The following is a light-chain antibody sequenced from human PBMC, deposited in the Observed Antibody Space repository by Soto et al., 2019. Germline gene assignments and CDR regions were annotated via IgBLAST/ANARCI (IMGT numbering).Light chain of an antibody. V-gene: IGKV3-15*01. J-gene: IGKJ1*01. CDR3: HQYNDGPGGT. CDR1: QSVSSN. CDR2: EAS. Sequence: EIVMTQSPATLFVSPGERATVSCRASQSVSSNLAWYQQKPGQAPRLLIYEASTRAADAPVRFSGSGYGRQFTLPISSLQSEDFAVYFCHQYNDGPGGTFGQGTKVGIK.